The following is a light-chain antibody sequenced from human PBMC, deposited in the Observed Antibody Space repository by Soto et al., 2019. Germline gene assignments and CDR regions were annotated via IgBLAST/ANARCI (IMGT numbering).Light chain of an antibody. Sequence: DIRMTQSPSSLSASVGDTVTITCRASQSISSHLNWYQQKPGKAPNLLMYTASSLQSGVPSRFSGSGSGTDFTLTISSLQPEDFATYYCQQSYSTPISFGQGTRLEIK. J-gene: IGKJ5*01. CDR1: QSISSH. CDR3: QQSYSTPIS. CDR2: TAS. V-gene: IGKV1-39*01.